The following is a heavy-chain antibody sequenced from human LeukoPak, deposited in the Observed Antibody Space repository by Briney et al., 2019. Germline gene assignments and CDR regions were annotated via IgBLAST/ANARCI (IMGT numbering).Heavy chain of an antibody. Sequence: GGSLRLSCAVSGFTFGRFAMNWVRQAPGKGLEWVSIISNSGTITSYADSVKGRFSISRDNSKNTVYLQMNSLRAEDTALYYCTTESFHYWGQGSLVAVSS. CDR1: GFTFGRFA. V-gene: IGHV3-23*01. D-gene: IGHD3-10*01. J-gene: IGHJ4*02. CDR2: ISNSGTIT. CDR3: TTESFHY.